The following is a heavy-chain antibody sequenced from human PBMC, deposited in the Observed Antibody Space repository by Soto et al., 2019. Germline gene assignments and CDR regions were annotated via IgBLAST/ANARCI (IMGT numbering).Heavy chain of an antibody. Sequence: EVQLLESGGGLVQPGGSLRLSCAASGFTFSSYAMSWVRQAPGMGLEWVSAISGSGGSTYYADSVKGRFTIYRDNSKNTLYLQMNSLRAEDTAVYYCAKDQDVLRFLEWLLFPIDYWGQGTLVTVSS. CDR2: ISGSGGST. V-gene: IGHV3-23*01. D-gene: IGHD3-3*01. CDR1: GFTFSSYA. CDR3: AKDQDVLRFLEWLLFPIDY. J-gene: IGHJ4*02.